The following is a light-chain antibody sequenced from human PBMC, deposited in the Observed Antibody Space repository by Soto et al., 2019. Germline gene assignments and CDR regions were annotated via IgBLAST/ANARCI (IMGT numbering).Light chain of an antibody. CDR3: GSYTTSSNYV. CDR1: NSDVGSYNY. CDR2: DVS. Sequence: QSALTQPASVSGSPGQSITISFPVTNSDVGSYNYVSWYQQYPGKAPKLLIYDVSTRPSGVSDRFSGSKSGNTASLTISGLRAEDEADYYCGSYTTSSNYVFGTGTKVTVL. J-gene: IGLJ1*01. V-gene: IGLV2-14*03.